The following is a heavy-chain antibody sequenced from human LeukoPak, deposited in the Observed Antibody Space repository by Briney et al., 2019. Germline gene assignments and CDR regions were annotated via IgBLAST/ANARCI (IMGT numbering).Heavy chain of an antibody. CDR2: INPSGDGDST. Sequence: ASVKVSCKASGYTFTSYYIHWVRQAAGQGLEWMGIINPSGDGDSTSYAQKLQGRVIMTRDMSTNTVYMELSSLRSEDTAVYYCARVVCSGTSCYWGHNWFDPWGQGTLVTVSS. CDR1: GYTFTSYY. CDR3: ARVVCSGTSCYWGHNWFDP. J-gene: IGHJ5*02. V-gene: IGHV1-46*01. D-gene: IGHD2-2*01.